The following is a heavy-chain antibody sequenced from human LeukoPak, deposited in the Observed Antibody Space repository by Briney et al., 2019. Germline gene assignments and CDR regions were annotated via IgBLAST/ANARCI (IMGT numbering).Heavy chain of an antibody. CDR2: ISRYNGNT. V-gene: IGHV1-18*01. J-gene: IGHJ3*02. CDR1: GDTFTNYG. CDR3: TRDRFQSFDI. D-gene: IGHD2/OR15-2a*01. Sequence: ASVKVSCMASGDTFTNYGFSWVRQAPGHGLEWMGWISRYNGNTKYAQKCQGRVTITTDTSTSTAYMELRSLRSDDTAVYYCTRDRFQSFDIWGQGTMVTVSS.